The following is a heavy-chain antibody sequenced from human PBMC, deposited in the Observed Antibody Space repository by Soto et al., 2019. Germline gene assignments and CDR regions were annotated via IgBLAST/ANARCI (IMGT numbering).Heavy chain of an antibody. CDR3: VKGHLALDT. CDR2: IRSKPYSYTT. V-gene: IGHV3-72*01. CDR1: GFSFSDSY. J-gene: IGHJ5*02. Sequence: EVQLVESGGGLVQPGGSLRLSCAAAGFSFSDSYMDWVRQAPGKGLEWVGRIRSKPYSYTTESAASVKGRFTISRDDSKNSLYLQMKSLKTEDTAVYYCVKGHLALDTWGQGTLVTVSS.